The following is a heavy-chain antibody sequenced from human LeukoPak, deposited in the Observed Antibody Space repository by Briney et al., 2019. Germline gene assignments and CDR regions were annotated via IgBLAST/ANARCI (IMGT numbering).Heavy chain of an antibody. CDR1: GGSISSYY. D-gene: IGHD3-22*01. CDR2: IYYSGST. CDR3: ARGWHYYDSSGYYYSGGFGFDP. Sequence: PSETLSLTCTVCGGSISSYYWSWIRQPPGKGLEWIGYIYYSGSTNYNPSLKSRVTISVDTSKNQFSLKLSSVTAADTAVYYCARGWHYYDSSGYYYSGGFGFDPWGQGTLVTVSS. V-gene: IGHV4-59*01. J-gene: IGHJ5*02.